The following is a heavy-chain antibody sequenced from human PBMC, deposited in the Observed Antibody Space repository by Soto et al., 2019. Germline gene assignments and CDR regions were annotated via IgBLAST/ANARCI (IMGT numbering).Heavy chain of an antibody. V-gene: IGHV1-69*02. D-gene: IGHD4-17*01. CDR1: GGTFSSYT. CDR3: ARSSLYGEGVLDY. J-gene: IGHJ4*02. Sequence: SVKVSCKASGGTFSSYTISWVRQAPGQGLEWMGRIIPILGIANYAQKFQGRVTITADKSTSTAYMELSSLRSEDTAVYYCARSSLYGEGVLDYWGPGPLVTVSS. CDR2: IIPILGIA.